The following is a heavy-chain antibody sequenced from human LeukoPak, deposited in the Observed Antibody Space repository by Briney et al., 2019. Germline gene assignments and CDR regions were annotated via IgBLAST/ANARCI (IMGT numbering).Heavy chain of an antibody. D-gene: IGHD2-21*01. Sequence: VATVKISCKASGYTFTDNFIHWVQQAPGKGLEWMGRVDPEDDETIYAKKFQGRLIISADTSTDTAYLELSSLTSEDTALYYCATVRGSYSLGDNSGQGTLVTVSS. CDR1: GYTFTDNF. J-gene: IGHJ4*02. V-gene: IGHV1-69-2*01. CDR3: ATVRGSYSLGDN. CDR2: VDPEDDET.